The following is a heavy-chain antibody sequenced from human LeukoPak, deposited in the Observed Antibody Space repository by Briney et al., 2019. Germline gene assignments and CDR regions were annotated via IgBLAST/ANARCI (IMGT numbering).Heavy chain of an antibody. CDR3: ARGPGLAVTGTD. V-gene: IGHV3-23*01. CDR2: ISGSGGST. J-gene: IGHJ4*02. D-gene: IGHD6-19*01. CDR1: GFTFSSYG. Sequence: PGGSLRLSCAASGFTFSSYGMSWVRQAPGKGLEWVSAISGSGGSTYYADSVKGRFTISRDNSKNTLYLQMNSLRAEDTAVYYCARGPGLAVTGTDWGQGTRVTVSS.